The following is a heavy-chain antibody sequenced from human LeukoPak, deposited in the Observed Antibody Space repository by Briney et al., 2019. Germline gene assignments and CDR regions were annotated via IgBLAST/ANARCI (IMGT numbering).Heavy chain of an antibody. V-gene: IGHV4-59*01. CDR1: GGSISCYY. CDR2: MYYCGST. Sequence: RSSETLSLTCCVSGGSISCYYWSWIRQPPGRGLEWIGYMYYCGSTHYNPSLKSRVTISVDTSKNQFPLKLSSVTAADTAVYYCAREGDFWSGYLGAFDIWGQGTMVTVSS. CDR3: AREGDFWSGYLGAFDI. D-gene: IGHD3-3*01. J-gene: IGHJ3*02.